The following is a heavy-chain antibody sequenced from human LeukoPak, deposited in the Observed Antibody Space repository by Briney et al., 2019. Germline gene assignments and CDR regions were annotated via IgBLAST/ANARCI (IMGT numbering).Heavy chain of an antibody. D-gene: IGHD4-17*01. CDR3: IVFGDSNH. V-gene: IGHV3-53*01. Sequence: GGSLRLSCAASGLTGSHNYVSWVRQAPGKGLEWVSAIHTSGDTCYADSVKGRFTISRDTSKNTLYLQINSPRVEDTAVYYCIVFGDSNHWGQGTLVTVSS. CDR1: GLTGSHNY. J-gene: IGHJ5*02. CDR2: IHTSGDT.